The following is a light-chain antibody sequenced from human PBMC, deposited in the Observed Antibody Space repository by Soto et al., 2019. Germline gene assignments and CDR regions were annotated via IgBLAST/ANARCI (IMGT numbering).Light chain of an antibody. CDR1: HDVSRN. CDR3: QQYDSMLS. J-gene: IGKJ4*01. Sequence: DIQMTQSPSSLSASEGDRVTITCQSSHDVSRNLNWFQQKPGEDPQLLIYDASNLERGVPSRYSRSGSGTDFTLTISSMQPEDVATYYCQQYDSMLSFGGGTEVEIK. CDR2: DAS. V-gene: IGKV1-33*01.